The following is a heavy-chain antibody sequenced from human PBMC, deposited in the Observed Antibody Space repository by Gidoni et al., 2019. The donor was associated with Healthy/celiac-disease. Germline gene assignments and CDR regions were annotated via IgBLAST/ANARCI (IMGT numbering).Heavy chain of an antibody. V-gene: IGHV5-51*01. J-gene: IGHJ4*02. CDR1: GYSFASYW. Sequence: VQLVQSGPEVKKPRGALKVSCPGSGYSFASYWIGWVRQMPGKGLEWMGLSYPGDSDPRYSPSFQGQVTISADKSISTAYLQWSSLKASDTAMYYCARRDSSSWYGVFDYLGQVTLVPVSS. CDR2: SYPGDSDP. D-gene: IGHD6-13*01. CDR3: ARRDSSSWYGVFDY.